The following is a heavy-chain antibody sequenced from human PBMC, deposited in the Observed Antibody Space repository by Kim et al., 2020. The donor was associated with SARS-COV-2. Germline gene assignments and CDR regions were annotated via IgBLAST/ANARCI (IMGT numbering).Heavy chain of an antibody. V-gene: IGHV3-30-3*01. Sequence: GGSLRLSCAASGFTFSSYAMHWVRQAPGKGLEWVAVISYDGSNKYYADSVKGRFTISRDNSKNTLYLQMNSLRAEDTAVYYCAREYSPYYYYGMDVWGQGTTVTVSS. CDR2: ISYDGSNK. J-gene: IGHJ6*02. CDR3: AREYSPYYYYGMDV. CDR1: GFTFSSYA. D-gene: IGHD4-4*01.